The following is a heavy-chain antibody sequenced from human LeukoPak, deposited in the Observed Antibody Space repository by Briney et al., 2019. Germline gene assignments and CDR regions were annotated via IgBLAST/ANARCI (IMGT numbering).Heavy chain of an antibody. Sequence: GGSLRLSCAASGFTFSNNAMHWVRQAPGKGLEWVSAINGGGSGTFYADSVKGRFTISRDNSKNALYLQMNSLRAEDTAVYYCARDFCSSGSCHEDYWGQGTLVTVSS. V-gene: IGHV3-23*01. D-gene: IGHD2-15*01. CDR1: GFTFSNNA. J-gene: IGHJ4*02. CDR3: ARDFCSSGSCHEDY. CDR2: INGGGSGT.